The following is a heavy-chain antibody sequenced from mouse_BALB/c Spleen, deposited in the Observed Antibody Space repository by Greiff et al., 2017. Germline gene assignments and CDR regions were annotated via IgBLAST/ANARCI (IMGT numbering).Heavy chain of an antibody. CDR2: IDPENGDT. V-gene: IGHV14-4*02. Sequence: EVMLVESGAELVRSGASVKLSCTASGFNIKDYYMHWVKQRPEQGLEWIGWIDPENGDTEYAPKFQGKATMTADTSSNTAYLQLSSLTSEDTAVYYCYYDYDGWFAYWGQGTLVTVSA. J-gene: IGHJ3*01. D-gene: IGHD2-4*01. CDR1: GFNIKDYY. CDR3: YYDYDGWFAY.